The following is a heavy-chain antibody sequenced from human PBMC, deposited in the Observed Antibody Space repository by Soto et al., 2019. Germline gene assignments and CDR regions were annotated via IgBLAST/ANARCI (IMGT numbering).Heavy chain of an antibody. CDR3: VRYCSGVGCYSDYGMDV. J-gene: IGHJ6*02. D-gene: IGHD2-15*01. CDR2: LYVSGST. V-gene: IGHV4-4*07. Sequence: QVQLQESGPGLVKPSETLSLTCTVSGDSISSFYWSWIRQTAGKGLEWIGRLYVSGSTDYNPSLKSRVSMSVDRSKNQFSLKLTSVTAEDTAGYYCVRYCSGVGCYSDYGMDVWGQGTTVTVSS. CDR1: GDSISSFY.